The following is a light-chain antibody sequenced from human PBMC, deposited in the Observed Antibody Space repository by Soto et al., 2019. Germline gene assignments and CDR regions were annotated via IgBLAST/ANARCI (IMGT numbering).Light chain of an antibody. CDR1: HSDIGGYNY. V-gene: IGLV2-8*01. CDR2: EVS. J-gene: IGLJ3*02. CDR3: SSYAGSNNWV. Sequence: QSVLTQPPSASGSPGQSVTISCTGTHSDIGGYNYVSWYQHHPGKAPKLMIYEVSKRPSGVPDRFSGSKSGNTASLTVSGLQAEDEADYYCSSYAGSNNWVFGGGTKLTVL.